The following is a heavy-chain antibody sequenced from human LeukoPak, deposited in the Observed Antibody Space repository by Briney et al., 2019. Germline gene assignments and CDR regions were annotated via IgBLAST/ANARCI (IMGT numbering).Heavy chain of an antibody. J-gene: IGHJ4*02. CDR1: GFTFSSYW. V-gene: IGHV3-7*01. Sequence: PGGSLRLSCAAPGFTFSSYWMNWVRQAPGKGLEWVGNIKQDGSEKYYVDSVKGRFTISRDNAKNSLYLQMNSLRAEDTAVYYCASHTIFGVALVSAPFDYWGQGTLVTVSS. CDR3: ASHTIFGVALVSAPFDY. CDR2: IKQDGSEK. D-gene: IGHD3-3*01.